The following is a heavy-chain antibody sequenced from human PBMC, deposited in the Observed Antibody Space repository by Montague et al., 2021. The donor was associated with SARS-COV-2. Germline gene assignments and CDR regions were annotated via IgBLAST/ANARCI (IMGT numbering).Heavy chain of an antibody. CDR1: GGSLSGHY. Sequence: SETLSLTCGVSGGSLSGHYWSWIRQAPGKGLEWIGEISHRGSTKYNQSLKSRVSISIDTSKNHLSLKLSSVTAADTAVYYCARDLDSFYGMDVWGQGTTVTVSS. V-gene: IGHV4-34*01. J-gene: IGHJ6*02. CDR3: ARDLDSFYGMDV. CDR2: ISHRGST.